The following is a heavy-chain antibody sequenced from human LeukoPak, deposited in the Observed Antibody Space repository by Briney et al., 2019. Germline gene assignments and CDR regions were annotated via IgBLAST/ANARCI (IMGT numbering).Heavy chain of an antibody. Sequence: GGSLRLSCAASGFTFITYWMSWVRQAPGKGLEWVANIKQDGTEKYYVDSVKGRFTISRDNAKNSLYLQMNSLRVEDTAVYYCARGITGTTDYWGQGTLVTVSS. CDR2: IKQDGTEK. CDR1: GFTFITYW. V-gene: IGHV3-7*01. J-gene: IGHJ4*02. CDR3: ARGITGTTDY. D-gene: IGHD1-14*01.